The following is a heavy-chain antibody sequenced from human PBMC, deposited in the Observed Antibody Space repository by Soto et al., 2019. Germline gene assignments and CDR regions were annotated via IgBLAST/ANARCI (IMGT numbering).Heavy chain of an antibody. CDR2: ISAYNGNT. CDR3: ERGAAAHPRKSYWYFDL. D-gene: IGHD6-13*01. V-gene: IGHV1-18*01. CDR1: GYTFTSYG. J-gene: IGHJ2*01. Sequence: QVQLVQSGAEVKKPGASVKVSCKASGYTFTSYGISWVRQAPGQGLEWMGWISAYNGNTNYAQKLQGRVTMTTDTSTSTAYMELRSLRSDDTAVYYCERGAAAHPRKSYWYFDLWGRGTLVTVSS.